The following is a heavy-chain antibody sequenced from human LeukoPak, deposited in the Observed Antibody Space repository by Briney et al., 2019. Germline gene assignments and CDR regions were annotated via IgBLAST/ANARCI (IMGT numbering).Heavy chain of an antibody. V-gene: IGHV3-21*01. Sequence: PAGSLRLSCAASGFTFSSYSMNWVRQAPGKGLEWVSSISSSSSYIYYADSVKGRFTISRDNAKNSLYLQMNSLRAEDTAVYYCARELSRYYDSSGYRDYWGQGTLVTVSS. CDR3: ARELSRYYDSSGYRDY. D-gene: IGHD3-22*01. J-gene: IGHJ4*02. CDR1: GFTFSSYS. CDR2: ISSSSSYI.